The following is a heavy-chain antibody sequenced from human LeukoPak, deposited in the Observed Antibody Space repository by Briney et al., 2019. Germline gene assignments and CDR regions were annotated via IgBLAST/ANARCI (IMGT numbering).Heavy chain of an antibody. CDR1: GGSFSGYY. Sequence: SETLSLTCAVYGGSFSGYYWSWIRQPPGKGLEWIGEINHSGSTNYNPSLKSRVTISVDTSKNQFSLKLSSVTAADTAVYYCARDLFWYFDLWGRGTLVTVSS. CDR2: INHSGST. V-gene: IGHV4-34*01. D-gene: IGHD1/OR15-1a*01. J-gene: IGHJ2*01. CDR3: ARDLFWYFDL.